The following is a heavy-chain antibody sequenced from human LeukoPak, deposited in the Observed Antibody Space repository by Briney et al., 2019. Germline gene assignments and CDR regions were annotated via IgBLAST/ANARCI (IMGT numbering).Heavy chain of an antibody. D-gene: IGHD2-21*02. V-gene: IGHV3-30*19. CDR1: GFTFSSYG. J-gene: IGHJ4*02. Sequence: PGGSLRLSCAASGFTFSSYGMHWVRQAPGKGLEWVAVISYDGSNKYYADSVKGRFTISRDNSKNTLYLQMNSLRAEDTAVYYCAREGPAVVTAEVLDYWGQGTLVTVSS. CDR2: ISYDGSNK. CDR3: AREGPAVVTAEVLDY.